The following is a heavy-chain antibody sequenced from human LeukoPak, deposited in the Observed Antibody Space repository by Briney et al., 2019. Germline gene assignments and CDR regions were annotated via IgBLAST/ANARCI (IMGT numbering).Heavy chain of an antibody. V-gene: IGHV4-34*01. CDR3: ARGLGPIAMFDP. CDR1: GSSFSEYF. CDR2: IKHGGVT. Sequence: PSETLSLTCGVHGSSFSEYFWHWVRQSPREGLEWIGDIKHGGVTNYNPSLKSRVTISLDTSKTQFSLKLNSVTAADTAVFYCARGLGPIAMFDPWGQGTLVAVSS. D-gene: IGHD6-6*01. J-gene: IGHJ5*02.